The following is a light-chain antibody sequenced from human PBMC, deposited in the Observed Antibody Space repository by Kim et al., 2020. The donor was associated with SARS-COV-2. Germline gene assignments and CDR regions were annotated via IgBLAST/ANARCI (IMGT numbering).Light chain of an antibody. V-gene: IGLV3-19*01. CDR1: TCRNHF. J-gene: IGLJ2*01. CDR3: NSRDSTGYLGV. Sequence: AFGQTVTITCQGDTCRNHFVSWYQQRPGQTPVLVMYGRNVRSSGIPDRFSCSRSGNTASLTITGAQAEDEADYYCNSRDSTGYLGVFGGGTQLTVL. CDR2: GRN.